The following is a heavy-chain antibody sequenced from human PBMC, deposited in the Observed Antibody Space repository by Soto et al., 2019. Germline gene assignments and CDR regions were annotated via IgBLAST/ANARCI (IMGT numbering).Heavy chain of an antibody. V-gene: IGHV3-7*01. Sequence: EVQLVESGGGLVQPGGSLRLSCAASGFTFSSHWMSWVRQARGKGLEWLASIKQDGSEKHYVDSVKGRFTISRDNAKNSLYLQMNSLRVEDTAVYYCARVYYDYIWGSYPLVYWGQGTLVTVSS. CDR2: IKQDGSEK. D-gene: IGHD3-16*02. CDR1: GFTFSSHW. J-gene: IGHJ4*02. CDR3: ARVYYDYIWGSYPLVY.